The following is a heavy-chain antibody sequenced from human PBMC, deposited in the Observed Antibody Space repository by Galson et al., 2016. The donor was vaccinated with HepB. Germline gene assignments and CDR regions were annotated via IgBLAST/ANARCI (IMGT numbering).Heavy chain of an antibody. D-gene: IGHD2-2*01. CDR1: GFTFSNHY. CDR3: ARDRRYCSSTSCDFYYYGMDV. Sequence: SLRLSCAGSGFTFSNHYMHWVRQAPGKGLVWVSRINSDGSNANYADSVKGRFTISRDNAKNSLYLQMNSLSAEDTAVYYCARDRRYCSSTSCDFYYYGMDVWGQGTTVTVSS. J-gene: IGHJ6*02. V-gene: IGHV3-74*01. CDR2: INSDGSNA.